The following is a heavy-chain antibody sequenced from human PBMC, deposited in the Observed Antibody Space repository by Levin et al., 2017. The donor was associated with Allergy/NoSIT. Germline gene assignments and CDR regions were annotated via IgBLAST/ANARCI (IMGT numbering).Heavy chain of an antibody. CDR2: INHSGST. CDR3: ARGRKGIAARPGYYYMDV. Sequence: SQTLSLTCAVYGGSFSTYYWTWIRQPPGKGLEWIGEINHSGSTDYNPSLKSRVTISVDTSKNQFSLKLSSVTAADTAVYYCARGRKGIAARPGYYYMDVWDTGTTVTVSS. CDR1: GGSFSTYY. D-gene: IGHD6-6*01. V-gene: IGHV4-34*01. J-gene: IGHJ6*03.